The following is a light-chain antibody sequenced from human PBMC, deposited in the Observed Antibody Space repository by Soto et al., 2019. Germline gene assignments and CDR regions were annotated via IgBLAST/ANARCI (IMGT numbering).Light chain of an antibody. CDR3: NSYATGNTRV. V-gene: IGLV2-14*01. CDR1: SSDIGDYDY. J-gene: IGLJ1*01. CDR2: EVS. Sequence: QSALTQPASVSGSPGQSITISCTGSSSDIGDYDYVSWYQQHPGKAPKVLISEVSNRPSGVSNRFSGSKSGNTASLTISGLHAEDEADYYCNSYATGNTRVFGTGPKVTVL.